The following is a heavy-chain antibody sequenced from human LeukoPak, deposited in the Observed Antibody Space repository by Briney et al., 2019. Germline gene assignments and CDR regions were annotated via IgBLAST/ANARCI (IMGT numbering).Heavy chain of an antibody. CDR3: ATDTVIMSSYYYGMDV. CDR1: GYTFTGYY. J-gene: IGHJ6*02. Sequence: VASVKVSCKASGYTFTGYYMHWVRQAPGQGLEWMGWINPNSGGTNYAQKFQGRVTMTRDTSISTAYMELSRLRSDDTAVYYCATDTVIMSSYYYGMDVWGQGTTATVSS. V-gene: IGHV1-2*02. D-gene: IGHD3-3*01. CDR2: INPNSGGT.